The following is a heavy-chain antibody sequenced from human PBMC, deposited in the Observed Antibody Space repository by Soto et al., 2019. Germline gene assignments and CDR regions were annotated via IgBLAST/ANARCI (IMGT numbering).Heavy chain of an antibody. Sequence: QVQLQESGPGLVKPSQTLSLTCTVSGGSISSGGYYWSWIRQHPGKGLEWIGYLYYSGSTYYNPCLKSRVTISVDTSKNQFSLKLSSVTAADTAVYYCASGTEVSPPWDAWGQGTTVTVSS. J-gene: IGHJ6*02. D-gene: IGHD1-26*01. CDR2: LYYSGST. V-gene: IGHV4-31*03. CDR1: GGSISSGGYY. CDR3: ASGTEVSPPWDA.